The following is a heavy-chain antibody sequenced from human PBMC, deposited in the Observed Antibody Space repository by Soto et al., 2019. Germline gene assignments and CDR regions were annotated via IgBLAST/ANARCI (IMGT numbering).Heavy chain of an antibody. D-gene: IGHD2-15*01. Sequence: GGSLRLSCAASGFTFSSYAMSWVRQAPGKGLEWVSAISGSGGSTYYADSVKGRFTISRDNSKNTLCLQMNSLRAEDTAVYYCAKEAIVVVVAATVNDYWGQGTLVTVSS. CDR2: ISGSGGST. CDR1: GFTFSSYA. V-gene: IGHV3-23*01. J-gene: IGHJ4*02. CDR3: AKEAIVVVVAATVNDY.